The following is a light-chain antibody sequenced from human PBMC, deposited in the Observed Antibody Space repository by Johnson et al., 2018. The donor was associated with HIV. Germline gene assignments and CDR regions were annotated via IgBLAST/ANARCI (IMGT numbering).Light chain of an antibody. J-gene: IGLJ1*01. V-gene: IGLV1-51*02. Sequence: QAVLTQPPSVSAAPGQKVTISCSGSSSDMGNYAVSWYQQLPGTAPKLLIYENNKRPSGIPGRFSGSKSGPSATLDITGLQTGDEADYYCGTWDSSLSAAYVFGTGTKVTVL. CDR2: ENN. CDR1: SSDMGNYA. CDR3: GTWDSSLSAAYV.